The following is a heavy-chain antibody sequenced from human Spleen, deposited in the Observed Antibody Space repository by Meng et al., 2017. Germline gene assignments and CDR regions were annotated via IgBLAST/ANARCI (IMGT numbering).Heavy chain of an antibody. CDR2: IIPNSGDT. D-gene: IGHD2-21*01. J-gene: IGHJ4*02. V-gene: IGHV1-2*06. CDR1: GYPFTAYY. Sequence: QVQLGQSGAEVKRPGASVKVACKPSGYPFTAYYIHWVRQAPGQGLEWMGHIIPNSGDTLYAPKFQGRVSMTADTSIGTAYVELSGLRSDDTAIYYCVRDENISLGKLFGDYWGQGTLVTVSS. CDR3: VRDENISLGKLFGDY.